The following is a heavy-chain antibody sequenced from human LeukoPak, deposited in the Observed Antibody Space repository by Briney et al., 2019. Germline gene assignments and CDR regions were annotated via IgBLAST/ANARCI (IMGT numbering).Heavy chain of an antibody. D-gene: IGHD2-15*01. V-gene: IGHV3-30*04. J-gene: IGHJ4*02. CDR2: ISYDGSNK. CDR3: ARDRGSYCSGGSCYSGYDY. Sequence: GGSLRLSCAASAFTFSSYAMHWVRQAPGKGLEWVAVISYDGSNKYYADSVKGRFTISRDNSKNTLYLQMNSLRAEDTAVYYCARDRGSYCSGGSCYSGYDYWGQGTLVTVSS. CDR1: AFTFSSYA.